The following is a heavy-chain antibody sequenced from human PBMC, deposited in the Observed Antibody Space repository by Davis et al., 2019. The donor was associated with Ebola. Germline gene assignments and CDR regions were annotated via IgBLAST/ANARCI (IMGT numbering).Heavy chain of an antibody. V-gene: IGHV4-59*01. CDR2: IYYSGST. J-gene: IGHJ6*04. CDR1: GCSISSYY. Sequence: SETLSLTCTVSGCSISSYYWSWIRQPPGKGLEWIGYIYYSGSTNYNPSLKSRVTISVDTSKNQFSLKLSSVTAADTAVYYCARGPFLEWLLGDVWGKGTTVTVSS. CDR3: ARGPFLEWLLGDV. D-gene: IGHD3-3*01.